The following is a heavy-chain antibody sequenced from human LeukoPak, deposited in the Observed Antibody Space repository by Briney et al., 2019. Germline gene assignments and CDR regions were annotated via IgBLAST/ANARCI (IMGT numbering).Heavy chain of an antibody. CDR2: INPNSGGT. Sequence: ASVKVSCTASGYTFTGYYMHWVRQAPGQGLERMGWINPNSGGTNYAQKFQGRVTMTRDTSISTAYMELSRLRSDDTAVYYCARGGGSCYSECAFDIWGQGTMVTVSS. CDR3: ARGGGSCYSECAFDI. J-gene: IGHJ3*02. V-gene: IGHV1-2*02. D-gene: IGHD2-15*01. CDR1: GYTFTGYY.